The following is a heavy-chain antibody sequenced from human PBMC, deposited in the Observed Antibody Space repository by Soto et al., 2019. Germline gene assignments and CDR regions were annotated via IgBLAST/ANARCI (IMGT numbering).Heavy chain of an antibody. CDR2: IYPSDSTT. CDR3: ARHGFYGDYSSNYFVP. Sequence: GESLKISCKGSGYSFTNYWIDWVRQMPGKGLEYMGIIYPSDSTTRYSPSFQGQVTISADKSISTAYLQWNSLKASDTAMYYCARHGFYGDYSSNYFVPCGQGRRVTVSS. V-gene: IGHV5-51*01. J-gene: IGHJ5*02. D-gene: IGHD4-17*01. CDR1: GYSFTNYW.